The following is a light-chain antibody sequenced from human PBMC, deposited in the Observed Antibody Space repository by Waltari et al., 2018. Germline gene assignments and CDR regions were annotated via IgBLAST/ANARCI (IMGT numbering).Light chain of an antibody. CDR3: QHSYNTPRT. CDR2: AAS. V-gene: IGKV1-39*01. Sequence: DIKMTQSPTSLSAFVGDRVTITCRASQTISSYLSWYQQKPGKAPNLLIYAASSLQSGVPSRFSGSGSGTDFTLTISSLQPEDFATYYCQHSYNTPRTFGQGTKVEVK. J-gene: IGKJ1*01. CDR1: QTISSY.